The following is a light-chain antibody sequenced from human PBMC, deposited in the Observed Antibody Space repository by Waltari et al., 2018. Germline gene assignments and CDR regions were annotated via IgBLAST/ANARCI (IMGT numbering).Light chain of an antibody. V-gene: IGLV2-14*01. Sequence: QSALTQPASVSGSPGQSITIPCTGTSSDVGNYNYVSWYQQHPGKVPKHIIYGVSNRPSGVSNRFSGSKSGNTASLTISGLQAEDEADYYCSSYTGGSTFYVFGTGTKVAVL. CDR2: GVS. CDR3: SSYTGGSTFYV. J-gene: IGLJ1*01. CDR1: SSDVGNYNY.